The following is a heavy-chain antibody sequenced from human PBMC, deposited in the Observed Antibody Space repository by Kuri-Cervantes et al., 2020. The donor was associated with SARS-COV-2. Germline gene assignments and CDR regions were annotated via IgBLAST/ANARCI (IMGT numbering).Heavy chain of an antibody. CDR3: ARDRAIKIFGVVNTENWFDP. Sequence: GGSLRLSCAASGFTFSSHAMSWVRQAPGKGLEWVSVNSWSGDSTYYSDSVKGRFTISRDKSRNTLFLRMNSLRAEDTAAYYCARDRAIKIFGVVNTENWFDPWGQGTLVTVSS. CDR2: NSWSGDST. J-gene: IGHJ5*02. D-gene: IGHD3-3*01. V-gene: IGHV3-23*01. CDR1: GFTFSSHA.